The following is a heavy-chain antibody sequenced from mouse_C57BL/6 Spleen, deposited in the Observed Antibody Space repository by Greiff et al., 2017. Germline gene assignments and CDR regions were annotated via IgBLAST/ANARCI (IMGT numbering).Heavy chain of an antibody. CDR1: GFSLSTSGMG. CDR3: ARVLLLWYFDV. V-gene: IGHV8-12*01. J-gene: IGHJ1*03. D-gene: IGHD1-1*01. CDR2: IYWDDDK. Sequence: QVTLKECGPGILQSSQTLSLTCSFSGFSLSTSGMGVSWIRQPSGKGLEWLAHIYWDDDKRYNPSLKSRLTISKDTSRNQVFLKITSVDTADTATYYCARVLLLWYFDVWGTGTTVTVSS.